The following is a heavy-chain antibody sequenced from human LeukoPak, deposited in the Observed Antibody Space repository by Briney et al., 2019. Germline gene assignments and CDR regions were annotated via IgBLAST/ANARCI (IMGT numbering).Heavy chain of an antibody. J-gene: IGHJ4*02. Sequence: GGSLRLSCAASGFTFGSHAISWVRQAPGKGLEWVSAISGSGGTTYYAVSVKGRFTISRDNSKNTLYLQMNSLRAEDTAVYYCARGEGVVRLWGQGTLVTVSS. D-gene: IGHD3-3*01. CDR2: ISGSGGTT. CDR3: ARGEGVVRL. V-gene: IGHV3-23*01. CDR1: GFTFGSHA.